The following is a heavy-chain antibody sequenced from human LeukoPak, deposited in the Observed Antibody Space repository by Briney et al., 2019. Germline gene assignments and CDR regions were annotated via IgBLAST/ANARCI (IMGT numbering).Heavy chain of an antibody. Sequence: AGGSLRLSCAASGFTFRNYGMHWVRQAPGKGLEGVASIRTDGGEKYHADSVQGRFSISRENSKNTLYLQMDSLRAEDTALYYCARIGYSTSWANFDYWGQGTLVTVSS. V-gene: IGHV3-30*02. CDR2: IRTDGGEK. D-gene: IGHD6-13*01. CDR3: ARIGYSTSWANFDY. CDR1: GFTFRNYG. J-gene: IGHJ4*02.